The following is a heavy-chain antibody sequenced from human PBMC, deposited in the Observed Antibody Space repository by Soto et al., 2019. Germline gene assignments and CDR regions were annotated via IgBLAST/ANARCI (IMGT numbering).Heavy chain of an antibody. J-gene: IGHJ5*02. CDR1: GGFLSESY. V-gene: IGHV4-34*01. D-gene: IGHD3-16*01. Sequence: KLPETLSLTCAVYGGFLSESYWTWIRQPPGKGLEWIGEINHVGGTNYNPSLKSRVTMSVDTSQNQFSLRLISVTAADTAMYFCVRIRYQLPSSVLWLDPWGQGTPVTVYS. CDR3: VRIRYQLPSSVLWLDP. CDR2: INHVGGT.